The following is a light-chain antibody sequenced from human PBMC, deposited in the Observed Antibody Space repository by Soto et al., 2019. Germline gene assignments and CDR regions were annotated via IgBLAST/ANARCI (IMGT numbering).Light chain of an antibody. V-gene: IGLV1-40*01. CDR3: QSYDSSLSAL. CDR1: SSNIGAGYD. J-gene: IGLJ3*02. CDR2: GNS. Sequence: QSVLTQPPSVSGAPGQRVIISCTGSSSNIGAGYDVHWYQQLPGTAPKLLIYGNSNRPSGVPDRFSGSKSGTSASLAITGLQAEDEADYYCQSYDSSLSALFGGGTKVTVL.